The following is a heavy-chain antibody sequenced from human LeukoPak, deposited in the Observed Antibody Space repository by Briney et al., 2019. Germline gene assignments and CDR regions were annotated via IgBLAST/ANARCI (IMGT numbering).Heavy chain of an antibody. Sequence: SETLSLTCTVSGGTISSSSYYWGWIRQPPGKGLEWIGSIYYSGSTYYNPSLKSRVTISVDTSKNQFSLKLSSVTAADTAVYYCARDRDHYYGSGSYYHNWFDPWGQGTLVTVSS. J-gene: IGHJ5*02. CDR2: IYYSGST. CDR3: ARDRDHYYGSGSYYHNWFDP. D-gene: IGHD3-10*01. CDR1: GGTISSSSYY. V-gene: IGHV4-39*07.